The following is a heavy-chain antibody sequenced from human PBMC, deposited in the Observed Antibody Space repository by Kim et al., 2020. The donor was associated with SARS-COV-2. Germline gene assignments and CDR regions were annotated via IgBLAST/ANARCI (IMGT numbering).Heavy chain of an antibody. Sequence: GGSLRLSCAASGFTFSSYSMNWVRQAPGKGLEWVSYISSSSSTIYYADSVKGRFTISRDNAKNSLYLQMNSLRDEDTAVYYCARDPLGGCGGDCYSDCFDPWGQGTLVTVSS. J-gene: IGHJ5*02. CDR3: ARDPLGGCGGDCYSDCFDP. CDR2: ISSSSSTI. CDR1: GFTFSSYS. D-gene: IGHD2-21*02. V-gene: IGHV3-48*02.